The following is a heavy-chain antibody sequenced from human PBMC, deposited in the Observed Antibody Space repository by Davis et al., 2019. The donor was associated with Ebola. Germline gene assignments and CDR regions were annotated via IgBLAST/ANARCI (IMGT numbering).Heavy chain of an antibody. J-gene: IGHJ6*02. CDR1: GGTFNTYA. CDR2: IVVGSGNT. V-gene: IGHV1-58*02. CDR3: ARVYASGVVIRRVGRYYGMDV. D-gene: IGHD3-3*01. Sequence: SVKVSCKASGGTFNTYAITWVRQAPGQGLEWIGWIVVGSGNTNYAQKFQERVTITRDMSTSTAYMELSSLRSEDTAVYYCARVYASGVVIRRVGRYYGMDVWGQGTTVTVSS.